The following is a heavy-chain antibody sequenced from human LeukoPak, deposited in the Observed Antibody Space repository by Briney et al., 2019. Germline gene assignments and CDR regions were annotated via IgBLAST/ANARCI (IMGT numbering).Heavy chain of an antibody. CDR3: AKDTTPHGDRSFDY. CDR1: GFTFSSYS. CDR2: ISSSSSYI. D-gene: IGHD3-10*01. Sequence: GGSLRLSCAASGFTFSSYSMNWVRQAPGKGLEWVSSISSSSSYIYYADSVKGRFTISRDNAKNSLYLQMNSLRAEDTAVYYCAKDTTPHGDRSFDYWGQGTLVTVSS. V-gene: IGHV3-21*01. J-gene: IGHJ4*02.